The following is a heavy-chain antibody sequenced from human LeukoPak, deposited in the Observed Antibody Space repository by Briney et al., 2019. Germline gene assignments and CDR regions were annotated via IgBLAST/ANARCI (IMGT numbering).Heavy chain of an antibody. J-gene: IGHJ4*02. CDR2: IIPIFGTA. V-gene: IGHV1-69*13. D-gene: IGHD6-6*01. CDR1: GGTFSSYA. CDR3: ARAYSSSGFLDY. Sequence: ASVKVSCKASGGTFSSYAISWVRQAPGQGLEWMGGIIPIFGTANYAQKFQGRVTITADESTSTAYMELSSLRSEDTAVYYCARAYSSSGFLDYWGQGTLVTVSS.